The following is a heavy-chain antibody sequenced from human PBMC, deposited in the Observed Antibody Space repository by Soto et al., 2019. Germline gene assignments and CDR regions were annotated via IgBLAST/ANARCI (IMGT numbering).Heavy chain of an antibody. CDR2: FDPEDGET. Sequence: ASVKVSCKVSGYTLTELSMHWVRQAPGKGLEWMGGFDPEDGETIYAQKFQGRVTMTEDTSTDTAYMELSSLRPEDTALYYCAKDHYGSAIYGMDVWGQGTTVTVSS. CDR3: AKDHYGSAIYGMDV. V-gene: IGHV1-24*01. D-gene: IGHD3-10*01. CDR1: GYTLTELS. J-gene: IGHJ6*02.